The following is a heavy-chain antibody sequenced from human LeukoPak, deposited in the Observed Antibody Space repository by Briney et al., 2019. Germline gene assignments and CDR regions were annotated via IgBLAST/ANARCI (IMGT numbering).Heavy chain of an antibody. J-gene: IGHJ3*02. Sequence: SVTVSCKASGGTFSSYAISWVRQAPGQGLEWMGGIIPIFGTANYVQKFQGRVTITADESTSTAYMELSSLRSEDTAVYYCARVWPRYCSSTSCYWVAFDIWGQGTMVTVSS. V-gene: IGHV1-69*13. CDR1: GGTFSSYA. CDR3: ARVWPRYCSSTSCYWVAFDI. CDR2: IIPIFGTA. D-gene: IGHD2-2*01.